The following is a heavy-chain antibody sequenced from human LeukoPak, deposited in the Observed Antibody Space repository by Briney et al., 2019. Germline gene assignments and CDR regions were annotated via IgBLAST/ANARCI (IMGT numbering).Heavy chain of an antibody. Sequence: GGSLRLSCAASGFPFSNAWMNWVRQAPGKGLEWVSSISSSSSYIYYADSVKGRFTISRDNAKNSLYLQMNSLRAEDTAVYYCARAGVRGVTPPYWGQGTLVTVSS. CDR2: ISSSSSYI. D-gene: IGHD3-10*01. CDR1: GFPFSNAW. J-gene: IGHJ4*02. CDR3: ARAGVRGVTPPY. V-gene: IGHV3-21*01.